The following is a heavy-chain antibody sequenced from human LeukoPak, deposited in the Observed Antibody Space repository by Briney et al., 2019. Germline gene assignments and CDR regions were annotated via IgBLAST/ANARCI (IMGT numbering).Heavy chain of an antibody. CDR3: ARYWIPGIGSRLDCDQ. J-gene: IGHJ4*02. V-gene: IGHV3-64*02. CDR2: ISANGGTT. Sequence: GGSLRLSCAASGFTFSRYAMHWVRQAPGKGLEYVSAISANGGTTHYADSVKDRFTISRDNSKNTLYLQMGSLRADDMAVYYCARYWIPGIGSRLDCDQWGQGILVTVAS. D-gene: IGHD3/OR15-3a*01. CDR1: GFTFSRYA.